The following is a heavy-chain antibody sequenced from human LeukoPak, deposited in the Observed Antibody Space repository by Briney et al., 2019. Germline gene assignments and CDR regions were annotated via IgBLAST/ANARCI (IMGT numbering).Heavy chain of an antibody. J-gene: IGHJ4*02. CDR1: GFTFSSYA. Sequence: QPGRSLRLSCAASGFTFSSYAMHWVRQAPGKGLEWVAVISYDGSNKYYADSVKGRFTISRDNSKNTLYLQMNSLRAEDTAVYYCARSSAYDYWGQGTLVTVSS. D-gene: IGHD3-22*01. CDR2: ISYDGSNK. V-gene: IGHV3-30-3*01. CDR3: ARSSAYDY.